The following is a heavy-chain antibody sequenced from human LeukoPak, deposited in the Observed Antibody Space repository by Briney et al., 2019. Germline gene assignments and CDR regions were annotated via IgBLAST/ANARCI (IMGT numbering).Heavy chain of an antibody. CDR2: IYSTGTT. V-gene: IGHV4-61*02. J-gene: IGHJ5*02. D-gene: IGHD5-12*01. CDR1: GGSISSGSYY. CDR3: AREARSGYEGFWSDP. Sequence: SQTLSLTCTVSGGSISSGSYYWSWIRQPPGKGLEWIGRIYSTGTTYYKPSLKSRVTMSVDTSHNQFFLKLNSVTAADTAVYYCAREARSGYEGFWSDPWGQGTVVTVSS.